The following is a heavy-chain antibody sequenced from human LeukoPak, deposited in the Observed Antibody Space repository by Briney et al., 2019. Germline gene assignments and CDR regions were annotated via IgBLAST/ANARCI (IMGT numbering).Heavy chain of an antibody. Sequence: PSETLSLTCAVYGGSFSGYYWSWIRQPPGKGLEWIGEINHSGSTNYNPSLKSRVTISVDTSKNQFSLKLSSVTAADTAVYYCARALVGAHNWGQGTLVTVSS. J-gene: IGHJ4*02. CDR1: GGSFSGYY. V-gene: IGHV4-34*01. CDR2: INHSGST. D-gene: IGHD1-26*01. CDR3: ARALVGAHN.